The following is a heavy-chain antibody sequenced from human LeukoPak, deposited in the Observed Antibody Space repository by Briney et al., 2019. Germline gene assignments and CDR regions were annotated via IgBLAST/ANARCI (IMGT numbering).Heavy chain of an antibody. J-gene: IGHJ4*02. V-gene: IGHV3-30-3*01. CDR1: GFIFSNYW. CDR2: ISYDGSNK. Sequence: GGSLRLSCEASGFIFSNYWMSWVRQAPGKGLEWVAVISYDGSNKYYADSVKGRFTISRDNSKNTLYLQMNSLRAEDTAVYYCTREDMGYGSGSYPDYWGQGTLVTVSS. CDR3: TREDMGYGSGSYPDY. D-gene: IGHD3-10*01.